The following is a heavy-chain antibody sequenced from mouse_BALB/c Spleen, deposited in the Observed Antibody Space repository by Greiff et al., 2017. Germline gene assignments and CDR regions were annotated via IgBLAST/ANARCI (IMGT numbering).Heavy chain of an antibody. CDR1: GFSLTSYG. CDR2: IWSGGST. V-gene: IGHV2-2*02. Sequence: QVQLKESGPGLVQPSQSLSITCTVSGFSLTSYGVHWVRQSPGKGLEWLGVIWSGGSTDYNAAFISRLSISKDNSKSQVFFKMNSLQANDTAIYYCARQDGYYPYAMDYWGQGTSVTVSS. CDR3: ARQDGYYPYAMDY. D-gene: IGHD2-3*01. J-gene: IGHJ4*01.